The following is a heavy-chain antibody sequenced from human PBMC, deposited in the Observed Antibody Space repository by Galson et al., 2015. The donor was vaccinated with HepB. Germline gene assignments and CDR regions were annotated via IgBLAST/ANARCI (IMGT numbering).Heavy chain of an antibody. D-gene: IGHD6-13*01. V-gene: IGHV1-2*06. CDR3: ARGAAAGFYYDYGMDV. J-gene: IGHJ6*02. CDR1: GYAFTGYH. CDR2: INPNSGGT. Sequence: SVKVSCKASGYAFTGYHMHWVRQAPGQGLEWMGRINPNSGGTNYAQKFQGRVTMTRDTSISTAYMELSRLTSDDTAVYYCARGAAAGFYYDYGMDVWGQGTTVTVSS.